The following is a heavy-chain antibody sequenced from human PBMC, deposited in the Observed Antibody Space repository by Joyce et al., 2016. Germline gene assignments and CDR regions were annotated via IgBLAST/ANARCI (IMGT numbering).Heavy chain of an antibody. CDR1: GFSFSQFP. V-gene: IGHV3-30-3*01. CDR3: ARGTTVTRMGNWFDP. CDR2: FSTTGSNK. D-gene: IGHD4-17*01. J-gene: IGHJ5*02. Sequence: QVQLVESGGGVGQPGRSLTLSGAASGFSFSQFPMVWLRQAPGNELEWAAFFSTTGSNKYFADPSKGRFIITRDNSKNTLNLQMTGLRSDDTAFYYCARGTTVTRMGNWFDPWAQGTLVTVSS.